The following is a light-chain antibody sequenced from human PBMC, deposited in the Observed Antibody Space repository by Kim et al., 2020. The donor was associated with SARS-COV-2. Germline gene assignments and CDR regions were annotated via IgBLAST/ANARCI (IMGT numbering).Light chain of an antibody. Sequence: QRVTISCTGSSSNIGAYYDVHWYQQLPGTAPKLLIHGNTNRPSGVPDRFSGSKFGTSASLDITGLQAEDEAVYYCQSYDRSLSGSVFGGGTQLTVL. V-gene: IGLV1-40*01. CDR2: GNT. J-gene: IGLJ3*02. CDR1: SSNIGAYYD. CDR3: QSYDRSLSGSV.